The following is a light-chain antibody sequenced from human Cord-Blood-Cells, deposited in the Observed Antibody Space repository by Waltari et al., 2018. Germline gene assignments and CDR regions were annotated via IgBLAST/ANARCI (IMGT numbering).Light chain of an antibody. CDR3: QQYDNLPSYT. CDR1: QDISNY. CDR2: DAS. V-gene: IGKV1-33*01. J-gene: IGKJ2*01. Sequence: DIQMTQSPSSLSASVGDSVPITCQASQDISNYLNWYQQKPGKAPKLLIYDASNLETGVPSRFSGSGSGTDFTFTISSLQPEDIATYYCQQYDNLPSYTFGQGTKLEIK.